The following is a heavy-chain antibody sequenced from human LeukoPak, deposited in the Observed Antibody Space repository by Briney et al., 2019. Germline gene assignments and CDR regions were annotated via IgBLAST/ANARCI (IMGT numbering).Heavy chain of an antibody. CDR2: IHSTGST. Sequence: LETLSLTCTVSGGSISGYFWSWIRQPPGKGPEWIGYIHSTGSTDYDPSLRSRVTISVDTSKNQFSLKLRSVTAADTAVYYCARAGPRRDGYNVDYWGQGTLVTVSS. D-gene: IGHD5-24*01. CDR1: GGSISGYF. V-gene: IGHV4-59*01. J-gene: IGHJ4*02. CDR3: ARAGPRRDGYNVDY.